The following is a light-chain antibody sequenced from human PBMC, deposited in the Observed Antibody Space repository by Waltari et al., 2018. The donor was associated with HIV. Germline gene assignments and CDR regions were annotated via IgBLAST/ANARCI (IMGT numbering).Light chain of an antibody. J-gene: IGLJ2*01. CDR3: NSRNKSGNFVV. CDR1: SLRTYS. V-gene: IGLV3-19*01. CDR2: DKN. Sequence: SSELTQDPAVSVAFGQTVRITCQGDSLRTYSATWYQQKPGKAPLLVIFDKNKRPSGIPDRFSGSSSGNTASLTITGTQAEEEGDYYCNSRNKSGNFVVFGGGTKLTVL.